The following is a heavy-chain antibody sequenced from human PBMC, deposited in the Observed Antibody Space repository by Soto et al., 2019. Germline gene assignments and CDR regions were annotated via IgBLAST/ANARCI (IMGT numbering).Heavy chain of an antibody. Sequence: GGSLRLSCAASGFTFSHYRMHWVRQAPGKGLVWVSRINDDGDTNYADSVKGRFTVSRDNAKNTLYLQMNSLRAEDTAVYYCARDRGPTPYHYWGPGTLVTVSS. J-gene: IGHJ4*02. CDR2: INDDGDT. D-gene: IGHD1-1*01. CDR3: ARDRGPTPYHY. V-gene: IGHV3-74*01. CDR1: GFTFSHYR.